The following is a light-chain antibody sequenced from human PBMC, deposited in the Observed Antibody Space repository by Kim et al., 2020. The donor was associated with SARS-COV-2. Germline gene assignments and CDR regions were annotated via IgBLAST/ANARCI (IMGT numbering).Light chain of an antibody. Sequence: GSPGQSITISCTGTSSDIGAYNYVSWYQQHPGKAPKLIIYDVSDRSSGVSTRFSGSKSGNTASLTISGLQAEDEADYYCSSYTTTSTLVFGTGTKVTVL. J-gene: IGLJ1*01. CDR1: SSDIGAYNY. V-gene: IGLV2-14*03. CDR3: SSYTTTSTLV. CDR2: DVS.